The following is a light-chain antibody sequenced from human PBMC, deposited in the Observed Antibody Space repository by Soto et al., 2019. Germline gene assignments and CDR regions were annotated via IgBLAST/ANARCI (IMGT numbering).Light chain of an antibody. V-gene: IGKV3-20*01. CDR2: GAS. CDR1: QSVSSSD. J-gene: IGKJ4*01. CDR3: QQYRNSPLT. Sequence: VLTQSPVTLSLPPGERATLFCRAGQSVSSSDLAWYQQKPDQAPRLLIYGASSRATGIPDRFSGSGSGTDFTLTISSLEPEDVAVYYCQQYRNSPLTFGGGTKVDI.